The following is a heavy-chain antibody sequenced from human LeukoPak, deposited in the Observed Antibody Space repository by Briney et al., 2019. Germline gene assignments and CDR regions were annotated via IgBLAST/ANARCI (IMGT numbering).Heavy chain of an antibody. J-gene: IGHJ3*02. D-gene: IGHD3-9*01. V-gene: IGHV3-7*01. CDR3: AREGILTGDAFDI. Sequence: GGSLRLSCAASGFTFSDYYMSWIRQAPGKGLEWVANIKQDGSEKYYVDSVKGRFTISRDNAKNSLYLQMNSLRAEDTAVYYCAREGILTGDAFDIWGQGTMVTVSS. CDR2: IKQDGSEK. CDR1: GFTFSDYY.